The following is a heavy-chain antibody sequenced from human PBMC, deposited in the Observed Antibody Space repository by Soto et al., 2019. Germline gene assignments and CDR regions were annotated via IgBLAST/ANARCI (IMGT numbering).Heavy chain of an antibody. CDR1: GYAFTNYF. J-gene: IGHJ1*01. CDR2: INPNGDYT. D-gene: IGHD1-26*01. V-gene: IGHV1-46*01. CDR3: ERGGGNGSYYVP. Sequence: ASVKVSCKASGYAFTNYFIHWVRQAPGQGLEWMGIINPNGDYTNYAQKFQGRVTVTSDTSTSTVYLELSGLRSEDTGVYSCERGGGNGSYYVPWGQGTLVTVSS.